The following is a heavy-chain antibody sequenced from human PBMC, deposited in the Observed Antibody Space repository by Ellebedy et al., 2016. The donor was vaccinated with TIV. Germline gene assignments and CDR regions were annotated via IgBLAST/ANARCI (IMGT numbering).Heavy chain of an antibody. CDR2: IIPIFGTA. CDR1: GGTFSSYA. Sequence: SVKVSCXASGGTFSSYAISWVRQAPGQGLEWMGGIIPIFGTANYAQKFQGRVTITADESTSTAYMELSSLRSEDTAVYYCARDETGDRLFVYWGQGTLVTVSS. CDR3: ARDETGDRLFVY. D-gene: IGHD7-27*01. V-gene: IGHV1-69*13. J-gene: IGHJ4*02.